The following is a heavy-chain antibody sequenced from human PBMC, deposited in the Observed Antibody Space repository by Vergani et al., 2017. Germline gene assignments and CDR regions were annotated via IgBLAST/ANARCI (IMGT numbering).Heavy chain of an antibody. CDR1: GGTFSSYA. CDR2: IIPSFGTA. D-gene: IGHD2-2*01. Sequence: QVQLVQSGAEVKKPGSSVKVSCKASGGTFSSYAISWVRQAPGQGLEWMGGIIPSFGTANYAQKFQGLVTVTADESTSTAHMELSSLRSEDTAVYYCARGQPEDCSSTSCYRPSRFDPWGQGTLVTVSS. V-gene: IGHV1-69*01. CDR3: ARGQPEDCSSTSCYRPSRFDP. J-gene: IGHJ5*02.